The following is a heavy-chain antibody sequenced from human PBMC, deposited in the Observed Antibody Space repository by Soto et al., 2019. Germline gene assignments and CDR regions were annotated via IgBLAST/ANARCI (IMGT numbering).Heavy chain of an antibody. J-gene: IGHJ6*03. CDR3: ARSAITFFGVFIPYYMAV. V-gene: IGHV3-21*01. CDR2: ISSSSSYI. CDR1: GFTFSSYS. Sequence: GGSLRLSCAASGFTFSSYSMNWVRQAPGKGQEWVSSISSSSSYIYYADSVKGRFTISRDNAKNSLYLQMNSLSAEDTAVYYSARSAITFFGVFIPYYMAVWGKGTRVTVS. D-gene: IGHD3-3*01.